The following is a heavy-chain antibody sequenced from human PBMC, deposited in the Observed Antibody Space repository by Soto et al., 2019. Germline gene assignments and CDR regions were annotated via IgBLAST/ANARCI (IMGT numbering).Heavy chain of an antibody. CDR3: AREAGYCSRTSCYRRAFDT. Sequence: EVQLVESGGDVVQPGGSLSLSCAASGFTFSGHWLHWVRQVPGKGLEWVSRINTDGGSSAYADSVKGRFAIYRDNAKNTLYLQMNGLRAEDTAVYYCAREAGYCSRTSCYRRAFDTWGQGTTVTVSS. V-gene: IGHV3-74*03. D-gene: IGHD2-2*01. CDR1: GFTFSGHW. J-gene: IGHJ3*02. CDR2: INTDGGSS.